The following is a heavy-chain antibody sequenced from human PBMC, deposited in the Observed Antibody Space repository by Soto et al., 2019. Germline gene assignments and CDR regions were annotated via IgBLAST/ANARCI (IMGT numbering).Heavy chain of an antibody. CDR3: AKDLTRQLAYWLDP. CDR2: INAHSGST. Sequence: ASVKVSCKASGFSFTGYYIHWLRQAPGQGLEWMGWINAHSGSTEYAQKFQGRVTLTRDTSIATAYLTLTSLTSDDTALYYCAKDLTRQLAYWLDPWGQGTQVTVSS. D-gene: IGHD6-6*01. V-gene: IGHV1-2*02. J-gene: IGHJ5*02. CDR1: GFSFTGYY.